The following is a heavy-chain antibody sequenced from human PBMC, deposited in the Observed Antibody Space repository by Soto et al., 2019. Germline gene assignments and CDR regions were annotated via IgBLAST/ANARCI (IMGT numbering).Heavy chain of an antibody. CDR1: GGSISSSSYY. CDR3: AREGNLGRWIQALDT. V-gene: IGHV4-39*02. D-gene: IGHD2-2*03. Sequence: ASEILSLTCTVSGGSISSSSYYWGWIRQPPGKGLEWIASIYYSGSTYYNPSLKSRVTISVDTSKTQFSLKLSSVTAADTAVYFCAREGNLGRWIQALDTLGQETLLTISS. J-gene: IGHJ5*02. CDR2: IYYSGST.